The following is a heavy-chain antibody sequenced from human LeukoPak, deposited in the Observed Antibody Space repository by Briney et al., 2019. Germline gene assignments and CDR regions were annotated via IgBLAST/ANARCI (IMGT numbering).Heavy chain of an antibody. CDR2: IYYSGST. V-gene: IGHV4-39*01. J-gene: IGHJ4*02. CDR3: ARQLYYYDSSGYYGSDY. CDR1: GGSISSSSYY. Sequence: NTSGTLSLTCTVSGGSISSSSYYWGWIRQPPGKGLEWIGSIYYSGSTYYNPSLKSRVTISVDTSKNQFSLKLSSVTAADTAVYYCARQLYYYDSSGYYGSDYWGQGTLVTVSS. D-gene: IGHD3-22*01.